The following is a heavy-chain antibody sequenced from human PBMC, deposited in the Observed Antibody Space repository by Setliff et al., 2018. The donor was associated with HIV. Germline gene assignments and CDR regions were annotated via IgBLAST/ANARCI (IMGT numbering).Heavy chain of an antibody. CDR3: ARGSLLGYFDWLFPD. V-gene: IGHV1-46*01. CDR2: INPSDGSS. D-gene: IGHD3-9*01. J-gene: IGHJ4*02. Sequence: ASVKVSCKASGYTFTSFYMHWVRQAPGQGLEWMGVINPSDGSSSFAQKFQGRVTMTRDTSISTAYMELSRLRSDDTAVYYCARGSLLGYFDWLFPDWGQGTLVTVSS. CDR1: GYTFTSFY.